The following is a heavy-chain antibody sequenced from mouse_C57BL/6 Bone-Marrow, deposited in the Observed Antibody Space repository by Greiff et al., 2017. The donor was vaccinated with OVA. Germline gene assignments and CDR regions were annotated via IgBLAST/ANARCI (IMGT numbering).Heavy chain of an antibody. Sequence: QVQLQQPGAELVKPGASVKLSCKASGYTFTSYWMQWIKQRPGQGLEWIGEIDPSDSYTNYNQKFKGKATLTVDTSSSTAYMQLSSLTSEDSAVYYCASAVFAYWGQGTLVTGSA. CDR3: ASAVFAY. J-gene: IGHJ3*01. CDR1: GYTFTSYW. CDR2: IDPSDSYT. V-gene: IGHV1-50*01.